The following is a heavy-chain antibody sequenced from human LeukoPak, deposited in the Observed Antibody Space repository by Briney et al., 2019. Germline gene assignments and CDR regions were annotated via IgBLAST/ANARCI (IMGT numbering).Heavy chain of an antibody. J-gene: IGHJ4*02. Sequence: QPGGSLRLSCAASGFTVSSNYMSWVRQAPGKGLEWVSAISGSGGSTYYADSVKGRFTISRDNSKNTLYLQMNSLRAEDTAVYYCAKPYGYSGYDYPDFDYWGQGTLVTVSS. V-gene: IGHV3-23*01. CDR1: GFTVSSNY. CDR2: ISGSGGST. CDR3: AKPYGYSGYDYPDFDY. D-gene: IGHD5-12*01.